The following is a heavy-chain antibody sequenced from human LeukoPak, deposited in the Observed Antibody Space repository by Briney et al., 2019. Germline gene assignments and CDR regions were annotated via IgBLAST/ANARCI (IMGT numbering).Heavy chain of an antibody. Sequence: APVKVSCKASGYTFTGYYMHWVRQAPGQGLEWMGWINPNSGGTNYAQKFQGRVTMTRDTSISTAYMELSRLRSDDTAVYYCARVLKGRTTFDYWGQGTLVTVSS. V-gene: IGHV1-2*02. CDR3: ARVLKGRTTFDY. CDR1: GYTFTGYY. J-gene: IGHJ4*02. CDR2: INPNSGGT. D-gene: IGHD1-1*01.